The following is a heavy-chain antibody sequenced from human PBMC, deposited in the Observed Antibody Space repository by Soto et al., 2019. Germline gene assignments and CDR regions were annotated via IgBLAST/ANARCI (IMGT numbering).Heavy chain of an antibody. V-gene: IGHV4-59*01. Sequence: SETLSLTCTVSGGSITNYYWSWIRQPPGKGLEWIGYIYYSGSTNYNPSLESRVTMSVDTSKNQFSLKLRSVTAADTAVYYCARGLGAIDYWGHGTLVTVSS. J-gene: IGHJ4*01. CDR1: GGSITNYY. CDR3: ARGLGAIDY. CDR2: IYYSGST. D-gene: IGHD5-12*01.